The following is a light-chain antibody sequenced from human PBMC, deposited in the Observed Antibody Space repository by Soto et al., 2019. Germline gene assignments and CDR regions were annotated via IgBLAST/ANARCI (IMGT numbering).Light chain of an antibody. J-gene: IGKJ5*01. Sequence: DIQMTQSPSSLSASVGDRVTITCRASQDISVYLAWYQQKPGKVPKLLNYSASTLQSGFPSRFSPIGSVTDFNLTISSLQPEDLATYYCQKFNTAPLTFGQGTRLEI. CDR2: SAS. CDR3: QKFNTAPLT. CDR1: QDISVY. V-gene: IGKV1-27*01.